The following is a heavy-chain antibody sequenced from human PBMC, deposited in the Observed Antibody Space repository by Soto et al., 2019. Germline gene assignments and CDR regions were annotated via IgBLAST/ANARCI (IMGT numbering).Heavy chain of an antibody. CDR1: GGSFSGYY. Sequence: SETLSLTCAVYGGSFSGYYWSWIRQPPGKGLEWIGEINHSGSTNYNPSLKSRVTISVDTSKNQFSLKLSSVTAADTAVYYCARTGSSGWTGGVHNWFDPWGQGTLVTVSS. D-gene: IGHD6-19*01. CDR3: ARTGSSGWTGGVHNWFDP. V-gene: IGHV4-34*01. J-gene: IGHJ5*02. CDR2: INHSGST.